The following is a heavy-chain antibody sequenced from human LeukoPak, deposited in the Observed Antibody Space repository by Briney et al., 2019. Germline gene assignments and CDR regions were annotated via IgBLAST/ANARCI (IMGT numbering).Heavy chain of an antibody. Sequence: GGSLRLSCAASGFTFSSYWMSWVRRAPGKGLEWVANIKQDGSEKYYVDSVKGRFTISRDNAKNSLYLQMNSLRAEDTAVYYCARNVRLRLHYYYYMDVWGKGTTVTVSS. CDR2: IKQDGSEK. CDR3: ARNVRLRLHYYYYMDV. D-gene: IGHD1-1*01. J-gene: IGHJ6*03. V-gene: IGHV3-7*01. CDR1: GFTFSSYW.